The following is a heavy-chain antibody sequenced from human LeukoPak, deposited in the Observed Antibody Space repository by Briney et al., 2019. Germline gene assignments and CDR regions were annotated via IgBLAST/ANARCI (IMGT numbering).Heavy chain of an antibody. CDR3: AKDLGYYDSSASFNNWFDP. CDR1: GFTVSDYY. D-gene: IGHD3-22*01. Sequence: GGSLRLSCAASGFTVSDYYMSWIRQAPGKGLEWISYISSSSSYTNYADSVKGRFTISRDNAKKSLYLQMNSLRAEDTAVYYCAKDLGYYDSSASFNNWFDPWGQGTLVTVSS. V-gene: IGHV3-11*05. CDR2: ISSSSSYT. J-gene: IGHJ5*02.